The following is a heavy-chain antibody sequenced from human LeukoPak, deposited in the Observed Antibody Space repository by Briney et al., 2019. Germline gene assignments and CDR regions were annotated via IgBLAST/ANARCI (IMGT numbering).Heavy chain of an antibody. Sequence: ASVKVSCKASGYTFTGYYMHWVRQAPGQGLEWMGWINPNSGGTNYAQKFQGRVTMTRDTSISTAYMELSRLRSDDTAVYYCARSGYDYVWGSLADYWGQGTLVTVSS. J-gene: IGHJ4*02. CDR2: INPNSGGT. V-gene: IGHV1-2*02. D-gene: IGHD3-16*01. CDR1: GYTFTGYY. CDR3: ARSGYDYVWGSLADY.